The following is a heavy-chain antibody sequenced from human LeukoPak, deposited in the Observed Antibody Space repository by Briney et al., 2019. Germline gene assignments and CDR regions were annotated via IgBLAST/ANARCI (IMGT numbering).Heavy chain of an antibody. CDR2: ISGSGGST. CDR3: AKLYYYDSSGYYDLLNFDY. J-gene: IGHJ4*02. V-gene: IGHV3-23*01. D-gene: IGHD3-22*01. CDR1: GFTFSSYA. Sequence: PGGSLRLSCAASGFTFSSYAMSWVRQAPGKGLEWVSAISGSGGSTYYADSVKGRFTISRDNSKNTLYLQMNSLRAEDTAVYYCAKLYYYDSSGYYDLLNFDYWGQGTLVIVSS.